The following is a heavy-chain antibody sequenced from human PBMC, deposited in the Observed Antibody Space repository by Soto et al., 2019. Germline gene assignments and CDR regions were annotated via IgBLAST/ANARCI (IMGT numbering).Heavy chain of an antibody. CDR3: ARPRYSSGWIAGSNTWFDP. J-gene: IGHJ5*02. D-gene: IGHD6-19*01. CDR1: GGSISSSSYY. Sequence: SETLSLTCTVSGGSISSSSYYWGWIRQPPGKGLEWIGSIYYSGSTYYNPSLKSRVTISVDTSKNQFSLKLSSVAAADTAVYYCARPRYSSGWIAGSNTWFDPWGQGTLVTVSS. V-gene: IGHV4-39*01. CDR2: IYYSGST.